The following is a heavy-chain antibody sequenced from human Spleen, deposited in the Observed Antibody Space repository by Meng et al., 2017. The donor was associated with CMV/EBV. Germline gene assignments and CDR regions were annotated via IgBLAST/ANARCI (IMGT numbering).Heavy chain of an antibody. Sequence: GESLKISCAASGFTFSSYWMHWVRQAPGKGLVWVSRINSDGSSTSYADSVKGRFTISRDNAKNTLYLQMNSLRAEDTAVYYCARAKLYCSSTSCYTNWFDPWGQGTTVTVSS. D-gene: IGHD2-2*01. CDR3: ARAKLYCSSTSCYTNWFDP. V-gene: IGHV3-74*01. J-gene: IGHJ5*02. CDR1: GFTFSSYW. CDR2: INSDGSST.